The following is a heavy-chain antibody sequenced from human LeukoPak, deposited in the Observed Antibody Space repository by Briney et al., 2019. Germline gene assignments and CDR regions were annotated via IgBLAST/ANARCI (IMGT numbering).Heavy chain of an antibody. J-gene: IGHJ4*02. D-gene: IGHD3-16*01. Sequence: GASVKVSFKASGYTFTSYAMHWVRQAPGQRLEWMGWSNAGNGNTKYSQEFQGRATITRDTSASTAYMELSSLRSEDMAVYYCARGSEEGEFDYWGQGTLVTVSS. CDR2: SNAGNGNT. CDR1: GYTFTSYA. CDR3: ARGSEEGEFDY. V-gene: IGHV1-3*02.